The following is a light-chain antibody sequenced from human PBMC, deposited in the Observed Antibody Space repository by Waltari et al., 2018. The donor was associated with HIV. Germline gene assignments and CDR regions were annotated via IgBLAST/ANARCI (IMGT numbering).Light chain of an antibody. Sequence: SYELTQPPSVSVSPGQTVIITCSGAKLGDDYAHCYQQRPGQSPVLVIYQDNKRPSGIPERFSGSSSGNTATLTISGTQAMDEADYYCQAWDNSAAVFGTGTKLTVL. J-gene: IGLJ1*01. CDR1: KLGDDY. CDR2: QDN. V-gene: IGLV3-1*01. CDR3: QAWDNSAAV.